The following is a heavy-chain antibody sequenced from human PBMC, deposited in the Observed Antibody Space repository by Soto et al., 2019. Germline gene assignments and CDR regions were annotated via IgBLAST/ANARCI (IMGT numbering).Heavy chain of an antibody. D-gene: IGHD6-13*01. CDR2: IYYSGST. Sequence: SETLSLTCTVSGGSMSSYYWNWMRQPPGKGLERIGYIYYSGSTTYNPSLKSRVTISVDSSKNQFSLRVSSATAADTAVYYCARVRGTAGKRYFDYWGQGTLVTVSS. CDR1: GGSMSSYY. V-gene: IGHV4-59*01. CDR3: ARVRGTAGKRYFDY. J-gene: IGHJ4*02.